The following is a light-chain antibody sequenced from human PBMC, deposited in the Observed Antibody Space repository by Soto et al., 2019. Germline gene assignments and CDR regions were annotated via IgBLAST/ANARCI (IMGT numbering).Light chain of an antibody. CDR1: QSVSSSY. CDR2: GAS. CDR3: QQYGSSPLFT. V-gene: IGKV3-20*01. Sequence: ESVLTQSPGTLSLSPGERATLSCRASQSVSSSYLAWYQQKPGQAPRLLIYGASIRATGIPDRFSGSGSGTEFTLTISRLEPEDFAVYYCQQYGSSPLFTFGPGTKVAIK. J-gene: IGKJ3*01.